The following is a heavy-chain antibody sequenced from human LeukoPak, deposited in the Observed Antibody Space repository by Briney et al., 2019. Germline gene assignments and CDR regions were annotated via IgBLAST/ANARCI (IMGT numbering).Heavy chain of an antibody. Sequence: GGSLRLSCAASGFTFSSYWMHWVRQAPGKGLVWVSRINSDGSSTSYADSVKGRFTISRDNAKNTLYLQMNSLRAEDTAVYYCARGGGVSDAFDIWGQGTMVTVSS. CDR1: GFTFSSYW. CDR3: ARGGGVSDAFDI. V-gene: IGHV3-74*01. D-gene: IGHD3-10*01. J-gene: IGHJ3*02. CDR2: INSDGSST.